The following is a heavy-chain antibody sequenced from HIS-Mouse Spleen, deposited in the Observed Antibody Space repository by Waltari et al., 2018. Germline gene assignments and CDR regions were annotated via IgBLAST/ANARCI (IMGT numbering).Heavy chain of an antibody. CDR2: IYYSGRT. V-gene: IGHV4-39*07. J-gene: IGHJ2*01. CDR3: AREIPYSSSWYDWYFDL. Sequence: QLQLQESGPGLVKPSETLSLTCTVTGGSLSSSSYYSCWVRQPPGKGLEWIGSIYYSGRTYYNPSLKSRVTISVDTSKNQFSLKLSSVTAADTAVYYCAREIPYSSSWYDWYFDLWGRGTLVTVSS. D-gene: IGHD6-13*01. CDR1: GGSLSSSSYY.